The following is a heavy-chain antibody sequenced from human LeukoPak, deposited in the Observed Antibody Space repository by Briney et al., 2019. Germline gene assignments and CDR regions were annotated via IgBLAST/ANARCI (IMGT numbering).Heavy chain of an antibody. CDR3: ARGKAMVIFDY. J-gene: IGHJ4*02. D-gene: IGHD5-18*01. Sequence: PGRSLRLSCAASGFTFSSYGMHWVRQAPGKGLEWVAVISYDGGNKYYADSVKGRFTISRDNSKNTLYLQMNSLRAEDTAVYYCARGKAMVIFDYWGQGTLVTVSS. V-gene: IGHV3-30*03. CDR1: GFTFSSYG. CDR2: ISYDGGNK.